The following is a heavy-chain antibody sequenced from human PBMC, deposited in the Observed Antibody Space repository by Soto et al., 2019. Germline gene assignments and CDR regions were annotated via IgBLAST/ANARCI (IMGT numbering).Heavy chain of an antibody. D-gene: IGHD6-13*01. J-gene: IGHJ4*02. CDR2: ISSSSSYI. CDR1: GYVFEDYT. V-gene: IGHV3-21*01. CDR3: ARDERAATFDY. Sequence: VGPLRVSCSTSGYVFEDYTMVWVLQAPGKGLEWVSSISSSSSYIYDADAVKGRFTISRDNAKNSLDLQMNSLRAEDTAVYYCARDERAATFDYWGQGTLVTVSS.